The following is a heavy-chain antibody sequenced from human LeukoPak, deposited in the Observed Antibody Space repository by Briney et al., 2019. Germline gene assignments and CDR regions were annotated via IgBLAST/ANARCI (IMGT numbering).Heavy chain of an antibody. CDR3: AREESIAARRYWFDP. V-gene: IGHV1-69*06. D-gene: IGHD6-6*01. CDR2: IIPIFGTA. J-gene: IGHJ5*02. CDR1: GGTFSSYA. Sequence: ASVKVSCKASGGTFSSYAISWVRQAPGQGLEWMGGIIPIFGTANYAQKFQGRVTITADKSTSTAYMELSSLRSEDTAVYYCAREESIAARRYWFDPWGQGTLVTVSS.